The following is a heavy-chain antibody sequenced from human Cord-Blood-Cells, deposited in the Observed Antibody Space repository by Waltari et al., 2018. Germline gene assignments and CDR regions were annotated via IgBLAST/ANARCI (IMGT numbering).Heavy chain of an antibody. D-gene: IGHD2-21*02. CDR1: GCTLTSYA. CDR2: IIPVFGTA. V-gene: IGHV1-69*01. CDR3: AREVGHIVVVTAAVGAFDI. Sequence: QVQLVQSGAEVKKPGSSVKVHCKASGCTLTSYAISWVRQAPGPGLGWMRVIIPVFGTANYAQKFQGRVTIAADESTSRAYMELSSLGSEDTAVYYCAREVGHIVVVTAAVGAFDIWGQGTMVTVSS. J-gene: IGHJ3*02.